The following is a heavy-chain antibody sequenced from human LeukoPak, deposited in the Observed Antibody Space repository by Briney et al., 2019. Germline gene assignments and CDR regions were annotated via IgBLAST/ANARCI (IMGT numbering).Heavy chain of an antibody. CDR2: ISSSSSYI. V-gene: IGHV3-21*01. CDR3: AKDSPSRTATTEVPVDY. J-gene: IGHJ4*02. D-gene: IGHD5-24*01. CDR1: GFSFSDYT. Sequence: GGSLRLSWAASGFSFSDYTMIWVRQAPGKGLEWVSSISSSSSYIYFANSVRGRFTIYRDNAKNSLYLQMNSLRAEDTAVYYCAKDSPSRTATTEVPVDYWGQGTLVTVSS.